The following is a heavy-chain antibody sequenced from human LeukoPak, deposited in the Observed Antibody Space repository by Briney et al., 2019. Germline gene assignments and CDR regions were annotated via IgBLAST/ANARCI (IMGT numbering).Heavy chain of an antibody. CDR2: ISGSGGNT. V-gene: IGHV3-23*01. CDR3: AKGGYCSGGSCSPYYYYYMDV. J-gene: IGHJ6*03. D-gene: IGHD2-15*01. Sequence: PGGSLRLSCAASGFTFSSFGLSWVRQAPGKGLEWVSAISGSGGNTYYADSVKGRFTISRDNSKNTLNLHMNSLRAEDTAVYYCAKGGYCSGGSCSPYYYYYMDVWGKGTTVTVSS. CDR1: GFTFSSFG.